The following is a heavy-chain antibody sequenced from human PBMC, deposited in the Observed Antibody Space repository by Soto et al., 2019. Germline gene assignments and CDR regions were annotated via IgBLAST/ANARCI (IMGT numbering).Heavy chain of an antibody. V-gene: IGHV1-18*04. D-gene: IGHD5-12*01. Sequence: GSVKRCSKASGYAITSFGMTAVRQAPGQGLEWVGWISPYDGDKHQPQMLQGRVTMTTDTATRTAHIELRSLRSDETAVYYCARNWIKWTSGQNLYHRYVMHVWGQGTTVPVSP. CDR3: ARNWIKWTSGQNLYHRYVMHV. CDR1: GYAITSFG. CDR2: ISPYDGDK. J-gene: IGHJ6*01.